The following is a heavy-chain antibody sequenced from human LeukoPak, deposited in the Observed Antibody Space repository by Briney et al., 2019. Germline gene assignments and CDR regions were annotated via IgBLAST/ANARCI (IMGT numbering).Heavy chain of an antibody. Sequence: GGSLRLSCAASGITFSSHAMSWVRQAPGKGLEWVSLISGSGSHTYYGDSVKGRFTISRDNAKNSLYLQMNSLRAEDTAVYYCARDEVWGQGTLVTVSS. V-gene: IGHV3-23*01. CDR2: ISGSGSHT. CDR3: ARDEV. CDR1: GITFSSHA. J-gene: IGHJ4*02.